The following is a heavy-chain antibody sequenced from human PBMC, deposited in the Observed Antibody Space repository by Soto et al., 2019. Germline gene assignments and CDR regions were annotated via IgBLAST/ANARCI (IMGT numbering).Heavy chain of an antibody. V-gene: IGHV3-48*01. CDR3: ARGDKNYYYDYMDV. Sequence: EVQLVESGGGLVQPGGSLRLSCAASGFTFSSYSMNWVRQAPGKGLEWVSYISSSSSTIYYADSVKGRFTISRDNAKNSLYLQMNSLRAEDTAVYYWARGDKNYYYDYMDVWGKGTTVTVSS. J-gene: IGHJ6*03. CDR1: GFTFSSYS. CDR2: ISSSSSTI.